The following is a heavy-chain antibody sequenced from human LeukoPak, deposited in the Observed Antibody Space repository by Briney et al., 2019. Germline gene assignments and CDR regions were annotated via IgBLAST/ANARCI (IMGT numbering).Heavy chain of an antibody. CDR3: ARAASYDIFYD. CDR2: IYYSGTT. J-gene: IGHJ4*02. Sequence: SQTLSLTCTVSGGSISSGGYYWSWIRQHPGKGLEWIEYIYYSGTTSYNPSLKRRVTISVDTSKKQFSLKLTSVTAADTAVYYCARAASYDIFYDWGQGTLVTVSS. V-gene: IGHV4-31*02. CDR1: GGSISSGGYY. D-gene: IGHD3-9*01.